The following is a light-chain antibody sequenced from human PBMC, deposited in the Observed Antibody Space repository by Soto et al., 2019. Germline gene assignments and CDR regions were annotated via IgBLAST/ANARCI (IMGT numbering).Light chain of an antibody. CDR3: QQYNSYGYT. J-gene: IGKJ2*01. CDR2: DAS. CDR1: QSISSW. V-gene: IGKV1-5*01. Sequence: DIQMTQSPSPLSASVGDIVTITCRASQSISSWLAWYQQKPGKAPKLLIYDASSLESGVPSRFSGSGSGTEFTLTISSLQPDDFATYYCQQYNSYGYTFGQGTKLEIK.